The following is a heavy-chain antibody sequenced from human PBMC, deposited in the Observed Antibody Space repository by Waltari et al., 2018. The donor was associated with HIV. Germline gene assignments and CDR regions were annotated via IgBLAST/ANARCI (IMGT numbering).Heavy chain of an antibody. Sequence: QVQLVESGGGVVQPGGSLRLSCVASGLTFDHYGLHWVRQAPGKGLDWVASISYDGRHIYYADSVNGRFTISRDNSKNTVYLQMTSLRPEDTTVYSCAKEGWDLLEFGYYFDSWGQGTLVTVSS. V-gene: IGHV3-30*18. J-gene: IGHJ4*01. D-gene: IGHD1-26*01. CDR2: ISYDGRHI. CDR3: AKEGWDLLEFGYYFDS. CDR1: GLTFDHYG.